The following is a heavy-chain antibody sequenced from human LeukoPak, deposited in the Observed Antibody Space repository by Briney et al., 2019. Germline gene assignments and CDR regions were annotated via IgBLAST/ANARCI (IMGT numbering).Heavy chain of an antibody. CDR1: GGTFSSYA. CDR3: ARGELTTVVTPRWYYGMDV. Sequence: SVKVSCKASGGTFSSYAISWVRQAPGQGLEWMGRIIPILGIANYAQKFQGRVTITADKSTSTAYMELSSLRSEDTAVYYCARGELTTVVTPRWYYGMDVWGQGTTVTVSS. J-gene: IGHJ6*02. V-gene: IGHV1-69*04. CDR2: IIPILGIA. D-gene: IGHD4-23*01.